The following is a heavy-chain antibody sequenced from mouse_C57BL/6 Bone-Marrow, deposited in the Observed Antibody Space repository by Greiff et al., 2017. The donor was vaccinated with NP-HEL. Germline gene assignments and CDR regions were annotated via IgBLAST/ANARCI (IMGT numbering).Heavy chain of an antibody. CDR1: GYTFTSYW. Sequence: QVQLQQPGAELVMPGASVKLSCKASGYTFTSYWMHWVKQRPGQGLEWIGEIDPSDSYTTYNQKFTGKSTLTVDKSSSTAYMQLSSLTSEDSAVYYCALTTRDAMDYWGQGTSVTVSS. V-gene: IGHV1-69*01. D-gene: IGHD1-1*01. CDR2: IDPSDSYT. J-gene: IGHJ4*01. CDR3: ALTTRDAMDY.